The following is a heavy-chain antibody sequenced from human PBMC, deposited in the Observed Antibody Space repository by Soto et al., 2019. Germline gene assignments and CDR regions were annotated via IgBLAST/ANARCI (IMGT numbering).Heavy chain of an antibody. CDR2: ISSSSSTI. Sequence: EVQLVESGGGLVQPGGSLRLSCAASGFTFSSYSMNWVRQAPGKGLEWVSYISSSSSTIYYADSVKGRFTISRDNAKNSLYLQMNSLRDEDTAVYYCATLFHFHDYDFWSGYYIMYHAGGMDVWGQGTTVTVSS. D-gene: IGHD3-3*01. V-gene: IGHV3-48*02. CDR3: ATLFHFHDYDFWSGYYIMYHAGGMDV. J-gene: IGHJ6*02. CDR1: GFTFSSYS.